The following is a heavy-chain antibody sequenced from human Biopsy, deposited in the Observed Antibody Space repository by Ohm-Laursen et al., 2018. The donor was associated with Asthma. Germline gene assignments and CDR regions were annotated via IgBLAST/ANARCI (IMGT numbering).Heavy chain of an antibody. D-gene: IGHD2-2*01. CDR2: INSVFGTT. CDR1: GGTFNTYV. Sequence: SSVKVSCKSLGGTFNTYVIGWVRQAPGQGLEWMGGINSVFGTTTYPQKFQDRVTITADDSTSTVYMELSSRRSEDTAVYYCARKAGSCISRTCYSLDFWGQGTLVTVSS. J-gene: IGHJ4*02. V-gene: IGHV1-69*01. CDR3: ARKAGSCISRTCYSLDF.